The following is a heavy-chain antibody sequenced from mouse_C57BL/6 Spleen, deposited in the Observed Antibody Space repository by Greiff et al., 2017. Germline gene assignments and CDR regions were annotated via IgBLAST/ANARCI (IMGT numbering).Heavy chain of an antibody. J-gene: IGHJ3*01. Sequence: VQLQQSGAELVRPGASVTLSCKASGYTFTDYEMHWVKQTPVHGLEWIGAIDPETGGTAYNQKFKGKAILTADKSSSTAYMVLRSLTSEDSAVYYCTSRYGNYEGRLFAYWGQGTLVTVSA. D-gene: IGHD2-1*01. CDR1: GYTFTDYE. CDR2: IDPETGGT. V-gene: IGHV1-15*01. CDR3: TSRYGNYEGRLFAY.